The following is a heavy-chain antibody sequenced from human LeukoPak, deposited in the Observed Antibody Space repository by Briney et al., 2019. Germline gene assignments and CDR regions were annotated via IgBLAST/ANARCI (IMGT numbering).Heavy chain of an antibody. CDR1: GGSISSYY. CDR3: ARVILEPLGSYYYGMDV. J-gene: IGHJ6*02. D-gene: IGHD3-3*01. V-gene: IGHV4-59*01. Sequence: SETLSLTCTVLGGSISSYYWSWIRQPPGKGLEWIGYIYYSGSTNYNPSLKSRVTISVDTSKNQFSLKLSSVTAADTAVYYCARVILEPLGSYYYGMDVWGQGTTVTVSS. CDR2: IYYSGST.